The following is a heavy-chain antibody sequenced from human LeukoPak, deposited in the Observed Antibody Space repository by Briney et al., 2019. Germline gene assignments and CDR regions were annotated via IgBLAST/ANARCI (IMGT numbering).Heavy chain of an antibody. CDR1: GGSISSYY. J-gene: IGHJ4*02. D-gene: IGHD3-22*01. Sequence: SETLSLTCTVSGGSISSYYWSWIRQPPGKGLEWIGYIYYSGSTNYNPSLKSRVTISVDTSMNQFSLKLSSVTAADTAVYYCARGGQYYYDSSGYPDYWGQGTLVTVSS. V-gene: IGHV4-59*01. CDR3: ARGGQYYYDSSGYPDY. CDR2: IYYSGST.